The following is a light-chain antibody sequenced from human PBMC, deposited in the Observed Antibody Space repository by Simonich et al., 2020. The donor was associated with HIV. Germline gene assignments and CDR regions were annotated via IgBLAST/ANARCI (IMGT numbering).Light chain of an antibody. V-gene: IGKV3-15*01. J-gene: IGKJ4*01. Sequence: EIMMTQSPATLSVSPGERATLSCRASQSVSNNLAWYQQKPGQAPRLLIYGSSTRATAIPARFSGSGSGTEFILTISRLEPEDFAVYYCQQYGSSGLTFGGGTKVEIK. CDR2: GSS. CDR3: QQYGSSGLT. CDR1: QSVSNN.